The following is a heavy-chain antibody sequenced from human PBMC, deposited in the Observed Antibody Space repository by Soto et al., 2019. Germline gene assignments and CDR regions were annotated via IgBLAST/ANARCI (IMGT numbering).Heavy chain of an antibody. J-gene: IGHJ4*02. CDR3: ARGLVGATAR. CDR1: GYTFTSDD. Sequence: QVQLVQSGAEVKKPGASVKVSCKASGYTFTSDDINWVRQATAQGLEWMGWMNPNSGNTGYAQKVQGSVTMTRHTSRSTAYMELSSLRSEDTAVYYCARGLVGATARWGQGTLVTVSS. V-gene: IGHV1-8*01. CDR2: MNPNSGNT. D-gene: IGHD1-26*01.